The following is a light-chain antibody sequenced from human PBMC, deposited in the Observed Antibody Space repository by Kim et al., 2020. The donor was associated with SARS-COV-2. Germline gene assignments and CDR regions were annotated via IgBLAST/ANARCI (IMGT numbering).Light chain of an antibody. CDR2: STS. CDR3: QQYDTSPRT. J-gene: IGKJ1*01. CDR1: QSVSSNY. Sequence: EIVMTQSPATVSVSPGEGATLSCRASQSVSSNYLAWYQQKPGQPPRLLIYSTSSRATGIPDRFSGRGSGTDFTLTISRLEPEDFAVYYCQQYDTSPRTFGQGTKVDIK. V-gene: IGKV3-20*01.